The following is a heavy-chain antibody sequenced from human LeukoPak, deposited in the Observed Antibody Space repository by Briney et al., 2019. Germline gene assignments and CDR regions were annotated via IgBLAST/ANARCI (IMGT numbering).Heavy chain of an antibody. CDR1: GFTFSSYW. Sequence: PGGSLRLSCAASGFTFSSYWMSWVRQAPGKGLEWVANIKQDGSEKYYVDSVKGRFTISRDNAKNSLYLQMNSLRAKDTAVYYCARELGRYYMDVWGKGTTVTVSS. CDR3: ARELGRYYMDV. CDR2: IKQDGSEK. V-gene: IGHV3-7*01. J-gene: IGHJ6*03.